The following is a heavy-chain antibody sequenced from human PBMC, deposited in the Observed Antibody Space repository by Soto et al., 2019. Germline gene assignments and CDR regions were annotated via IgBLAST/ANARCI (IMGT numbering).Heavy chain of an antibody. D-gene: IGHD2-21*01. V-gene: IGHV4-4*02. CDR1: GGSISSSNW. Sequence: QVQLQESGPGLMTPSGTLSLTCAVSGGSISSSNWWSWVRQSPGKGLEWIGQFHDGGRPKYNPSLQSRVTISVDKSKNQFSLELSSVTAADTAVYYCVNNGDGYMSGFYFGPWGQGTPFTVSS. CDR2: FHDGGRP. J-gene: IGHJ4*02. CDR3: VNNGDGYMSGFYFGP.